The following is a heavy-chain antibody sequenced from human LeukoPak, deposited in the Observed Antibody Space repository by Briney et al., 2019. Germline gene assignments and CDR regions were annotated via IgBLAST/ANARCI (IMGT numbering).Heavy chain of an antibody. Sequence: SETLSLTCAVHGGSFSGYHWNWIRQFPGKGLEWIGEINDRGHTNYNPSLESRVTISVDTSKKQFSLKLSSVAAADTAVYYCARDPTTVVTTPYYFDFWGQGTLVTVPS. J-gene: IGHJ4*02. CDR3: ARDPTTVVTTPYYFDF. V-gene: IGHV4-34*01. CDR2: INDRGHT. CDR1: GGSFSGYH. D-gene: IGHD4-23*01.